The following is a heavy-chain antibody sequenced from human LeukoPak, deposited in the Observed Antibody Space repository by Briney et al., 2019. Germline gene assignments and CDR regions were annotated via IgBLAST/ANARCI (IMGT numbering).Heavy chain of an antibody. V-gene: IGHV4-39*01. Sequence: SETLSLTCTVSGGSISSSSYYWGWIRQPPGKGPEWIGSIYYSGSTYYNPSLKSRVTISVDTSKNQFSLKLSSVTAADTAVYYCARIYDSSGHPRWGQGTLVTVSS. J-gene: IGHJ4*02. D-gene: IGHD3-22*01. CDR3: ARIYDSSGHPR. CDR2: IYYSGST. CDR1: GGSISSSSYY.